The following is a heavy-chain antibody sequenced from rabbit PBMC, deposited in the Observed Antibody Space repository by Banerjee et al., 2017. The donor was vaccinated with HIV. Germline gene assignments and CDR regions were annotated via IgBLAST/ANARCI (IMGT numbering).Heavy chain of an antibody. CDR3: ARDLAGVIGWNFNL. V-gene: IGHV1S40*01. CDR1: GLDFSSSYW. D-gene: IGHD4-1*01. CDR2: IYTGSSSNT. J-gene: IGHJ4*01. Sequence: QSLEESGGDLVKPGASLTLTCTASGLDFSSSYWICWVRQAPGKGLEWIACIYTGSSSNTYYANWAKGRFTISKTSSTTVTLQMTSLTAADTATYFCARDLAGVIGWNFNLWGQGTLVTVS.